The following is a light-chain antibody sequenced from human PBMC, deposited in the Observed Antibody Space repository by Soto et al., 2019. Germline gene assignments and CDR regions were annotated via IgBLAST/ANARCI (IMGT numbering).Light chain of an antibody. V-gene: IGLV2-23*01. CDR2: EGH. CDR3: CLYIGATTYV. CDR1: SGFVGSFSL. J-gene: IGLJ1*01. Sequence: QSGLAQPASVSGSPGQSITISCTGTSGFVGSFSLVSWYQQRPGKAPKVMISEGHRRPSGGPDRFSGSTSVNSASLTISGLQADDEADYYCCLYIGATTYVFGTGTKVTVL.